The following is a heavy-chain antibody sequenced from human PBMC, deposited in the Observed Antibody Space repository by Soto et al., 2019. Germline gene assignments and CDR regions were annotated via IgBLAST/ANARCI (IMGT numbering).Heavy chain of an antibody. CDR2: IYPGDSDT. V-gene: IGHV5-51*01. J-gene: IGHJ6*02. CDR3: ARHTSNFRYYYYAMDV. Sequence: PGESLKISCKGSGYTFTDYWIGWVRQLPGKGLEWMGIIYPGDSDTRYSPSFQGHVTITVDKSTSTAYLQWNTLKASDTAMYYCARHTSNFRYYYYAMDVLGQGTTVTVSS. D-gene: IGHD2-2*01. CDR1: GYTFTDYW.